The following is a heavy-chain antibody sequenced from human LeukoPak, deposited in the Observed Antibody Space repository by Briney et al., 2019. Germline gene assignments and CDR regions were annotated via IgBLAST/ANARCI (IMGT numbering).Heavy chain of an antibody. D-gene: IGHD6-19*01. CDR2: ISGSGGST. Sequence: GGSLRLSCAASGFTFSSYAMSWVRQAPGKGLEWISAISGSGGSTYYVDSVKGRFTISRDNSKNTLYLQMNSLRVEDTAVYYCAKLPVAGPYLDYWGQGTLVTVSS. J-gene: IGHJ4*02. CDR1: GFTFSSYA. V-gene: IGHV3-23*01. CDR3: AKLPVAGPYLDY.